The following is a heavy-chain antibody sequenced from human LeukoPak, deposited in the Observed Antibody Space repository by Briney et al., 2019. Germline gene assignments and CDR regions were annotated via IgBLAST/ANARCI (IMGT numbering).Heavy chain of an antibody. V-gene: IGHV3-30*04. CDR3: AKGVLLGLYYFDY. Sequence: GGSLRLSCAASGFTFNSYAMHWVRQAPGKGLEWVAVISYDGSNKYYADSVKGRFTISRDNSKNTLYLQMNSLRAEDTAVYYCAKGVLLGLYYFDYWGQGTLVTVSS. D-gene: IGHD2-15*01. J-gene: IGHJ4*02. CDR2: ISYDGSNK. CDR1: GFTFNSYA.